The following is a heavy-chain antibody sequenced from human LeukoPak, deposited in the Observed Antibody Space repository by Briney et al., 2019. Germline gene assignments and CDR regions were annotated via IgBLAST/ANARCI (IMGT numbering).Heavy chain of an antibody. J-gene: IGHJ5*02. CDR1: GGSISSGGYY. CDR2: IYYSGST. CDR3: ARAGRQTLTSNWFDP. V-gene: IGHV4-31*03. D-gene: IGHD2-21*02. Sequence: PSQTLSLTCTVSGGSISSGGYYWSWIRQHPGKGLEWIGYIYYSGSTYYNPSLKSRVTISVDTFKNQFSLKLSSVTAADTAVYYCARAGRQTLTSNWFDPWGQGTLVTVSS.